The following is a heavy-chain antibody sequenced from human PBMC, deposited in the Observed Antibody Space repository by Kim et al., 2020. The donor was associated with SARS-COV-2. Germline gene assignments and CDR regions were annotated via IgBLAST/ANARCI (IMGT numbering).Heavy chain of an antibody. J-gene: IGHJ4*02. D-gene: IGHD4-17*01. CDR3: AKLISTVTTPDY. CDR2: ISYDGSNK. V-gene: IGHV3-30*18. Sequence: GGSLRLSCAASGFTFSSYGMHWVRQAPGKGLEWVAVISYDGSNKYYADSVKGRFTISRDNSKNTLYLQMNSLRAEDTAVYYCAKLISTVTTPDYWGQGT. CDR1: GFTFSSYG.